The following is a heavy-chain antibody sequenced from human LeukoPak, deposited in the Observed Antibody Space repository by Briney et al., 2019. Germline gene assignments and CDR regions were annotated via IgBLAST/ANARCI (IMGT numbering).Heavy chain of an antibody. CDR2: IYQTGST. J-gene: IGHJ4*02. CDR1: GYPIRSTYY. Sequence: PSETLSLTCAVSGYPIRSTYYWGWIRQPPGKGLEWIGSIYQTGSTYYNPSLKSRVTISVDTSKNQFSLKLSSVTAADTAVYYCARWDSSEDYWGQGTLVTVSS. CDR3: ARWDSSEDY. V-gene: IGHV4-38-2*01. D-gene: IGHD3-22*01.